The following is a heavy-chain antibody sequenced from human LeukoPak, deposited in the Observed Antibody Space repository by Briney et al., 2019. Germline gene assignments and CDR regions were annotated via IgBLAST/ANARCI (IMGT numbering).Heavy chain of an antibody. CDR1: GFTFSSYA. CDR2: ISYDGSNK. V-gene: IGHV3-30-3*01. J-gene: IGHJ4*02. D-gene: IGHD3-22*01. Sequence: GGSLRLSCAASGFTFSSYAMHWVRQAPGKGLEWVAVISYDGSNKYYADSVKGRFTISRDNSKNTLYPQMNSLRAEDTAVYYCHLDYYDSSGSTIDYWGQGTLVTVSS. CDR3: HLDYYDSSGSTIDY.